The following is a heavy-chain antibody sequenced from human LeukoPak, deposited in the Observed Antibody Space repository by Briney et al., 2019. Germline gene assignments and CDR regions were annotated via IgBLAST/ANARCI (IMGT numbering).Heavy chain of an antibody. D-gene: IGHD2-2*01. J-gene: IGHJ6*03. CDR3: AREGQSSTSQNYYYYYMDV. V-gene: IGHV1-2*06. Sequence: GASVKVSCKASGYTFTGYYMHWVRQAPGQGLEWMGRINPNSGGINYAQKFQGRVTMTRDTSISTVYMELSSLRSDDTAVYYCAREGQSSTSQNYYYYYMDVWGKGTTVTV. CDR2: INPNSGGI. CDR1: GYTFTGYY.